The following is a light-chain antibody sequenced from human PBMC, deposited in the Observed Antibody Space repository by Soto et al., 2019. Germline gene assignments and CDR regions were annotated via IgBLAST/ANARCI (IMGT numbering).Light chain of an antibody. CDR1: GRSYNL. J-gene: IGLJ3*02. CDR3: CSFAGSYTLGV. CDR2: DVT. Sequence: QSALTQPASVSGSPGQSITISCTGSGRSYNLVSWFQQSPGKAPKLIIYDVTKRPSGVPDRFTGSKSGNTASLTISGLQAEDEADYYCCSFAGSYTLGVFGGGTKLTVL. V-gene: IGLV2-11*01.